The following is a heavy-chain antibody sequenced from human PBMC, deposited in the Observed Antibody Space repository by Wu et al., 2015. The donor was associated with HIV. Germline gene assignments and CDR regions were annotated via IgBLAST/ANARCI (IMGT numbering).Heavy chain of an antibody. D-gene: IGHD3-10*01. J-gene: IGHJ4*02. CDR1: GYSFTDDY. CDR2: INPNSGGT. V-gene: IGHV1-2*02. Sequence: QVQLVQSGAEVKKPGASVKVSCKASGYSFTDDYIHWVRQAPGQGLEWVGFINPNSGGTNYAQKFQGRVTMTRDTSISTAYMELSRLRSDDTAVYYCARNYYGSGSGYWGQGTLVTVSS. CDR3: ARNYYGSGSGY.